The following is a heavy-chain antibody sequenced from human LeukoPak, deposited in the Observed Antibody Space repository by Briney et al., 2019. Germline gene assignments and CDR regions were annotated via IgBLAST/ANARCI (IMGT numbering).Heavy chain of an antibody. D-gene: IGHD1-14*01. CDR2: IIPIFGTA. J-gene: IGHJ6*02. Sequence: SVKVSCKASGGTFSSYAISWVRQAPGQGLEWMGGIIPIFGTANCAQKFQGRVTITADESTSTAYMELSSLRSEDTAVYYCASLPTTGGDVWGQGTTVTVSS. V-gene: IGHV1-69*13. CDR3: ASLPTTGGDV. CDR1: GGTFSSYA.